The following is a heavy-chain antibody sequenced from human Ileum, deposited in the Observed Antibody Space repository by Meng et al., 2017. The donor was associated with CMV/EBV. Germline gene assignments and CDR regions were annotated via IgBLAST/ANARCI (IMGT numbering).Heavy chain of an antibody. J-gene: IGHJ2*01. CDR2: IYYTGST. Sequence: SISSTGYYWSWIRQHPGKGLEWIGYIYYTGSTYYNPSLKSRVTISIDTSKNQFSLKLSSVTAADTAVYYCAKDFHDSSGSYSHYYLDLWGRGTLVTVSS. V-gene: IGHV4-31*02. CDR1: SISSTGYY. CDR3: AKDFHDSSGSYSHYYLDL. D-gene: IGHD3-22*01.